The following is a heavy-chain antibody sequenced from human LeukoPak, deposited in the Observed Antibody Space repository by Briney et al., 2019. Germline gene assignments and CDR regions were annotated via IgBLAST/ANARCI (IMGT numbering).Heavy chain of an antibody. CDR2: INHSGST. D-gene: IGHD3-16*01. Sequence: PSETLSLTCAVYGGSFSGYYWSWIRQPPGKGLEWIGKINHSGSTNYNPSLKSRVTISVDTAKNQFSLKLSSVTAADTAVYYCARGRRFLDYWGQGTLVTVSS. CDR3: ARGRRFLDY. J-gene: IGHJ4*02. V-gene: IGHV4-34*01. CDR1: GGSFSGYY.